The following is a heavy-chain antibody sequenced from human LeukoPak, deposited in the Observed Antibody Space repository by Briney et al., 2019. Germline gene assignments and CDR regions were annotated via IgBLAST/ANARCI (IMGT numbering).Heavy chain of an antibody. J-gene: IGHJ4*02. CDR2: ISGSGGGT. Sequence: QPGGSLRLSCAASGFTFNRYAMSWVRQAPEKALEWVATISGSGGGTYYADSVKGRFTISRDDSKNTLYLQMNSLRAEDTAVYYCAKDLGRYRNNYFDYWGQGTLVTVSS. CDR3: AKDLGRYRNNYFDY. V-gene: IGHV3-23*01. D-gene: IGHD1-26*01. CDR1: GFTFNRYA.